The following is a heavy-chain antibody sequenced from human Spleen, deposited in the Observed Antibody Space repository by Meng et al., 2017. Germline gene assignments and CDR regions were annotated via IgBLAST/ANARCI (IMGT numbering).Heavy chain of an antibody. CDR1: GLNFNDAW. Sequence: GGSLRLSCAVSGLNFNDAWMSWVRQAPGKGLVWVSFITTGGNTYYADSVKGRFSISRDNSKNTLNLQMNSLRAEDTAVYYCARTVAGSINNWGQGTLVTVSS. J-gene: IGHJ4*02. V-gene: IGHV3-53*05. D-gene: IGHD6-19*01. CDR2: ITTGGNT. CDR3: ARTVAGSINN.